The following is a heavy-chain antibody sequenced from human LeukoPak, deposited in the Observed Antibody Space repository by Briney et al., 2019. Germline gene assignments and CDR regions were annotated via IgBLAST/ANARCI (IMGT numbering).Heavy chain of an antibody. D-gene: IGHD6-19*01. CDR1: GGSMSSFY. CDR2: IYTSGVT. Sequence: SETLSLTCTVSGGSMSSFYWDWIRQPAGKGLQWIGRIYTSGVTNYNPSLKSRVTMSVDTSKNQFSLKLSSVTAADTAVYYCARGRAVAEYWGQGTLVTVSS. CDR3: ARGRAVAEY. J-gene: IGHJ4*02. V-gene: IGHV4-4*07.